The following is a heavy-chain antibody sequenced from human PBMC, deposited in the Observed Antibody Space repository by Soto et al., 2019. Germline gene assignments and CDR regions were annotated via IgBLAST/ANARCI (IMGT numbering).Heavy chain of an antibody. CDR1: GFTLSDYY. Sequence: QVQLVESGGGLVKPGGSLRLSCVASGFTLSDYYMSWIRQAPGKGLEWVSDISSSSTYTNYADSVKGRFTISRDNAKKSMYLQMNSLRAEDTAVYYCAREDVDTTMVYFDYWGQGTLVTVSS. CDR2: ISSSSTYT. J-gene: IGHJ4*02. CDR3: AREDVDTTMVYFDY. V-gene: IGHV3-11*06. D-gene: IGHD5-18*01.